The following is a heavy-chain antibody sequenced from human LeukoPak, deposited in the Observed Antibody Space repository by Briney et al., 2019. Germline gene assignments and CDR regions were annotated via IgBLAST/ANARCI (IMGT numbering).Heavy chain of an antibody. CDR3: ARDRGGTKNYYYYYMDV. J-gene: IGHJ6*03. CDR1: GFTFSSYA. V-gene: IGHV3-30*04. Sequence: PGRSLRLSCAASGFTFSSYAMHWVRQAPGKGLEWVAVISYDGSNRYYADSVKGRFTISRDNSKNTLYLQMNSLRAEDTAVYYCARDRGGTKNYYYYYMDVWGKGTTVTISS. D-gene: IGHD3-10*01. CDR2: ISYDGSNR.